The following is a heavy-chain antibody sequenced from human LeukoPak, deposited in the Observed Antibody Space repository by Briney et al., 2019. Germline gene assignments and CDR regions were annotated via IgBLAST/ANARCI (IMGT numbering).Heavy chain of an antibody. Sequence: ASLKVSCKASGYTFTTYGITWVRQAPGQGLEWMGWISAYNGNTNYAQKFQGRLTITTDTTTRTAYMELRSLRFDDTAVYYCARQAACSSIRCPIDYWGQGTLVTVSS. J-gene: IGHJ4*02. V-gene: IGHV1-18*01. CDR1: GYTFTTYG. CDR3: ARQAACSSIRCPIDY. D-gene: IGHD2-2*01. CDR2: ISAYNGNT.